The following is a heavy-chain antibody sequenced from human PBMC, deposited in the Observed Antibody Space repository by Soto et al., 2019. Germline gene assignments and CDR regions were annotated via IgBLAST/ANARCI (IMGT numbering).Heavy chain of an antibody. V-gene: IGHV3-21*01. D-gene: IGHD1-7*01. CDR2: ISSSSSYI. CDR3: VTEGWGTSPYYMDV. Sequence: GGSLRLSCAASGFTFSSYSMNWVRQAPGKGLEWVSSISSSSSYIYYTDSVKGRFTISRDNAKNSLYLQMNSLRAEDTAVYYCVTEGWGTSPYYMDVWGKGTTVTVSS. CDR1: GFTFSSYS. J-gene: IGHJ6*03.